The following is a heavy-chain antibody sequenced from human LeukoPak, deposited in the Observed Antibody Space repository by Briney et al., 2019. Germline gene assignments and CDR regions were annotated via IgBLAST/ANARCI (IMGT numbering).Heavy chain of an antibody. CDR1: GFTFSSYG. V-gene: IGHV3-33*01. CDR2: IWYDGSNK. J-gene: IGHJ4*02. D-gene: IGHD3-22*01. Sequence: GGSLRLSCAASGFTFSSYGMHWVRQAPGKGLEWVAVIWYDGSNKYYADSVKGRFTISRDNSKNTLYLQMNSLRAEDTAVYYCARDLRSSGYFDYWGQGTLVTVSS. CDR3: ARDLRSSGYFDY.